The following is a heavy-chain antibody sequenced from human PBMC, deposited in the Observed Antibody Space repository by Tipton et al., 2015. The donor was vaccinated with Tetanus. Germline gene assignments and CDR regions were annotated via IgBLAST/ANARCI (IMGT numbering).Heavy chain of an antibody. J-gene: IGHJ5*02. Sequence: TLSLTCTVSGGSINSGGYFWNWIRQYPGKGLEWIGYIYYSGTTHYNPSLKSRLAMSVDVSKNQFSLNLTSVTAADAAVYYCARDQGGGRVARLNWFDPWGQGMLVTVPS. CDR3: ARDQGGGRVARLNWFDP. V-gene: IGHV4-31*03. CDR1: GGSINSGGYF. CDR2: IYYSGTT. D-gene: IGHD3-16*01.